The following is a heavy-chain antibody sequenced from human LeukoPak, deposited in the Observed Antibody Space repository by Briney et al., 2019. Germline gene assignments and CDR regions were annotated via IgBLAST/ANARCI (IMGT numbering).Heavy chain of an antibody. V-gene: IGHV3-21*01. CDR3: ARDRVSRLGELSPIYY. D-gene: IGHD3-16*02. Sequence: PGGSLRLSCAASGFTFSSYSMNWVRQAPGKGLEWVSSISSSSSYIYYADSVKGRFTISRDNAKNSLYLQMNSLRAEDTAVYYCARDRVSRLGELSPIYYWGQGTLVTVSS. CDR2: ISSSSSYI. J-gene: IGHJ4*02. CDR1: GFTFSSYS.